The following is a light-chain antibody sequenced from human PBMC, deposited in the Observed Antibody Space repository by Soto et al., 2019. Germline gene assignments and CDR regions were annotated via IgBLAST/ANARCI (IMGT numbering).Light chain of an antibody. Sequence: EIVLTQSPGTLSLSPGERATLSCRASQIFSSSYLAWYQQRPGQAPRLLIYGASSRAAGIPDRFSGSGSGTDFTLTISRLEPEDFAVYYCQQYGGPPRTFGLGTKVEIK. CDR2: GAS. J-gene: IGKJ1*01. CDR1: QIFSSSY. CDR3: QQYGGPPRT. V-gene: IGKV3-20*01.